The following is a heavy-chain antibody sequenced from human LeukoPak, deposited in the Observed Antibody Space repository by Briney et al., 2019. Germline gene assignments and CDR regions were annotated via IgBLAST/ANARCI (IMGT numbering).Heavy chain of an antibody. Sequence: GGSLRLSYAASGITFSSYAMSWVRQAPGKGLEWVSAISGSGGSTYYADSVKGRFTISRDNSKNTLYLQMNSLRAEDTAVYYCAKDDSGSYYEDYWGQGTLVTVSS. J-gene: IGHJ4*02. CDR1: GITFSSYA. V-gene: IGHV3-23*01. D-gene: IGHD1-26*01. CDR3: AKDDSGSYYEDY. CDR2: ISGSGGST.